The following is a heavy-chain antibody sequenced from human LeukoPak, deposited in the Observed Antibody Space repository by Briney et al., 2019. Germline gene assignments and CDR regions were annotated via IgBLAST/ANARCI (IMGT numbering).Heavy chain of an antibody. V-gene: IGHV1-69*13. D-gene: IGHD6-13*01. CDR1: GGTFSSCA. CDR3: AAHNHEDPYSSSWYGFDY. J-gene: IGHJ4*02. Sequence: SVKVSCKASGGTFSSCAISWVRQAPGQGLEWMGGIIPIFGTANYAQKFQGRVTITADESTSTAYMELSSLRSEDTAVYYCAAHNHEDPYSSSWYGFDYWGQGTLVTVSS. CDR2: IIPIFGTA.